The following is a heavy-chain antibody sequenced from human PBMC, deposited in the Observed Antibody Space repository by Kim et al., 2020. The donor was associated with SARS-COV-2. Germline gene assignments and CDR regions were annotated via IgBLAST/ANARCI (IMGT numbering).Heavy chain of an antibody. CDR3: ATAYGSGSYNWFDP. V-gene: IGHV1-24*01. Sequence: AHKVKGRVTMTENTSTDTAYMELSSLRSEDTAVYYCATAYGSGSYNWFDPWGQGTLVTVSS. J-gene: IGHJ5*02. D-gene: IGHD3-10*01.